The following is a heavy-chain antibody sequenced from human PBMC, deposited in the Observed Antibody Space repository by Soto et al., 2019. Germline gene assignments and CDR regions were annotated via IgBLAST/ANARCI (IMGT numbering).Heavy chain of an antibody. Sequence: GASVKVSCKASGYTFTSYGISWVRQAPGQGLEWMGWISAYNGNTNYAQKLQGRVTMTTDTSTSTAYMELRSLRSDDAAVYYCAREDTAMVKYYYYGMDVWGQGTTVTVS. CDR2: ISAYNGNT. CDR1: GYTFTSYG. D-gene: IGHD5-18*01. CDR3: AREDTAMVKYYYYGMDV. V-gene: IGHV1-18*01. J-gene: IGHJ6*02.